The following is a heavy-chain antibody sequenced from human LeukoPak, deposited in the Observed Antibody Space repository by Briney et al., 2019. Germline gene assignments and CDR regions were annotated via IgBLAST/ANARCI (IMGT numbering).Heavy chain of an antibody. V-gene: IGHV3-21*01. J-gene: IGHJ4*02. D-gene: IGHD5-12*01. CDR3: ARGPSGYHNT. CDR2: ISSSSSYI. CDR1: GFTFSSYS. Sequence: GGSLRLSCAASGFTFSSYSMNWVRQAPGKGLEWVSSISSSSSYIYYADSVKGRFTISRDNAKNSLYLQMNSLRDEDTAVYYCARGPSGYHNTGGQGTLVTVSS.